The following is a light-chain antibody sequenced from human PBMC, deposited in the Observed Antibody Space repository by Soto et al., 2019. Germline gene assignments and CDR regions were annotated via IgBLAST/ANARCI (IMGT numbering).Light chain of an antibody. V-gene: IGLV2-11*01. J-gene: IGLJ1*01. CDR2: GVT. CDR3: SLYTTASTYV. CDR1: SSDVGGYEY. Sequence: QSVLTQPRSVSGSPGQSVTISCTGTSSDVGGYEYVSWYQQHPGKAPKLMIYGVTKRPSGVPDRFSGSKSGNTASLTISGLQAEDEAEYYCSLYTTASTYVFGTGTKLTVL.